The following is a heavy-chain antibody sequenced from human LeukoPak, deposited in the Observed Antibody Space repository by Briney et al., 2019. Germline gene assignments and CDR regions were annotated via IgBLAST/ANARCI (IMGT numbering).Heavy chain of an antibody. CDR3: GKDRGSGYMYFDY. D-gene: IGHD6-19*01. J-gene: IGHJ4*02. CDR2: ISGSTTTT. CDR1: GFSFSNYA. V-gene: IGHV3-23*01. Sequence: PGGSLRLSCAASGFSFSNYAMTWVRQAPGKGLEWVSMISGSTTTTYYADSVKGRFTISRDNSKNTLYLQMNSLRADDTAVYYCGKDRGSGYMYFDYWGQGNLVTVSS.